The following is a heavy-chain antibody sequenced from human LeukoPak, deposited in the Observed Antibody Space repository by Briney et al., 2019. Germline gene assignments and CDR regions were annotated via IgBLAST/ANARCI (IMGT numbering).Heavy chain of an antibody. CDR1: GFSFSGHW. CDR2: ISPTGSTT. D-gene: IGHD3-3*01. Sequence: GGSLRLSCTASGFSFSGHWMHWARQLPGKGLVWVSRISPTGSTTSYADSVKGRFTISRDNSNNKVYLQMNNLRAEDTAVYYCARDGHPYFDFWSNYYYAFDIWGQGTLVTVSS. CDR3: ARDGHPYFDFWSNYYYAFDI. J-gene: IGHJ3*02. V-gene: IGHV3-74*01.